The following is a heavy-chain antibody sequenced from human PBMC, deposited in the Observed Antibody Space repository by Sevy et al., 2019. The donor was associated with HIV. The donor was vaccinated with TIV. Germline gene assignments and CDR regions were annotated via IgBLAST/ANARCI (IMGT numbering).Heavy chain of an antibody. Sequence: GGSLRLSCAASGFTFSSYSMNWVRQAPGKGLEWVSYISSSSSTIYYADSVKGRFTISRDNAKNSPYLQMNSLRDEDTAVYYCARERLRFLRHLSFPPDYWGQGTLVTVSS. J-gene: IGHJ4*02. CDR3: ARERLRFLRHLSFPPDY. CDR1: GFTFSSYS. CDR2: ISSSSSTI. D-gene: IGHD3-3*01. V-gene: IGHV3-48*02.